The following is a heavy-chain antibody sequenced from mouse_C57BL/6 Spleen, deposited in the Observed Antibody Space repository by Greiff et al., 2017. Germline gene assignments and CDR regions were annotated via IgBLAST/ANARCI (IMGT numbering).Heavy chain of an antibody. CDR1: GYTFTSYW. CDR3: ARCGPYYGSPYWYFDV. D-gene: IGHD1-1*01. Sequence: VQLQQPGAELVKPGASVKLSCKASGYTFTSYWMHWVKQRPGQGLEWIGMIHPNSGSTNYNEKFKSKATLTVDKSSSTAYMQLSSLTSEDSAFYYCARCGPYYGSPYWYFDVWGTGTTVTVSS. CDR2: IHPNSGST. J-gene: IGHJ1*03. V-gene: IGHV1-64*01.